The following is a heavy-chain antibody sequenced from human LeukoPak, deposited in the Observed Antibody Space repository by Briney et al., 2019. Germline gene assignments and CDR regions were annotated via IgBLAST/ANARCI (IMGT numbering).Heavy chain of an antibody. D-gene: IGHD2-15*01. Sequence: PSETLSLTCTVSGGSISSYYWSWIRQPPGKGLEWIGYIYYSGSTNYNPSLKSRVTISVDTSKNQFSLKLSSVTAADTAVYYCARNYCSGGSCYPIDYWGQGTLVTVSS. CDR1: GGSISSYY. CDR2: IYYSGST. V-gene: IGHV4-59*01. CDR3: ARNYCSGGSCYPIDY. J-gene: IGHJ4*02.